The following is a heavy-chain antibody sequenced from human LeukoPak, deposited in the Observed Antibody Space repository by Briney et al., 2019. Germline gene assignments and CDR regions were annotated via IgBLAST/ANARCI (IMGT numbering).Heavy chain of an antibody. CDR3: ARGSIATPFDP. Sequence: PSETLSLTCTVSGASISSTSYCWGWIRQPAGKGLEWIGHIHTSGSTNYNPSLKSRVTISVDTSKNQFSLKLSSVTAADTAVYYCARGSIATPFDPWGQGTLVTVSS. J-gene: IGHJ5*02. V-gene: IGHV4-61*09. CDR1: GASISSTSYC. CDR2: IHTSGST.